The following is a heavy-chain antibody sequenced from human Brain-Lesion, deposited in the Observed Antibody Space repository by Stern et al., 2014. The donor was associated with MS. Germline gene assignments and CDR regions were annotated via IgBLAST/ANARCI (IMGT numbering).Heavy chain of an antibody. J-gene: IGHJ4*02. Sequence: EVHLVESGGDLVQPGRSLRLSCAAFGFTFDDYAMHWVRQAPGKGLEWVAGISWNSGTIGYADSVKGRFTTSRDNAYSSLYLQMNRLRPEDTALYYCARDITGSSAYFAYWGQGTLVTVSS. CDR3: ARDITGSSAYFAY. CDR1: GFTFDDYA. D-gene: IGHD1-14*01. CDR2: ISWNSGTI. V-gene: IGHV3-9*01.